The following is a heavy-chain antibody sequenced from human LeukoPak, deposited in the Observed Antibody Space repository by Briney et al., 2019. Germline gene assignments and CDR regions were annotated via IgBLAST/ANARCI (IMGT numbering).Heavy chain of an antibody. V-gene: IGHV3-74*01. Sequence: GGSLRLSCAASGFTFSSYGMHWVRQAPGKGLVWVSHINSDGSWTSYADSVKGRFTISKDNAKNTVYLQMNNLRAEDTAVYYCVSFYETYWGRGTLVTVSS. CDR3: VSFYETY. CDR2: INSDGSWT. J-gene: IGHJ4*02. D-gene: IGHD2-2*01. CDR1: GFTFSSYG.